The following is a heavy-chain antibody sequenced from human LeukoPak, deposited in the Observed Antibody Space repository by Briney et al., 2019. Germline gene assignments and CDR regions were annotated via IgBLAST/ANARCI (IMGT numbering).Heavy chain of an antibody. Sequence: KPSETLSLTCTVSGGSISSSSYYWGWIRQPPGKGLEWIGSIYYSGSTYYNPSLKSRVTISVDTSKNQFSLKLSSVTAADTAVYYCARPVRIGYFDLWGRGTLVTVSS. J-gene: IGHJ2*01. D-gene: IGHD3-3*02. CDR2: IYYSGST. CDR3: ARPVRIGYFDL. CDR1: GGSISSSSYY. V-gene: IGHV4-39*01.